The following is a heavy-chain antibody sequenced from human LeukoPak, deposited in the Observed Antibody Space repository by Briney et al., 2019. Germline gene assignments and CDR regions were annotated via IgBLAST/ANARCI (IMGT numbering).Heavy chain of an antibody. CDR1: GYTLNTYG. J-gene: IGHJ4*02. V-gene: IGHV1-18*01. D-gene: IGHD6-19*01. Sequence: ASVKVSCKASGYTLNTYGITWVRQAPGQGLEWMGWSTAYSGNTYYGQKFQGRVTMTTDTSTNTAYMEVKSLTPDDTAVYYCARLYSSGWIDYFDYWGQGTLVTVSS. CDR2: STAYSGNT. CDR3: ARLYSSGWIDYFDY.